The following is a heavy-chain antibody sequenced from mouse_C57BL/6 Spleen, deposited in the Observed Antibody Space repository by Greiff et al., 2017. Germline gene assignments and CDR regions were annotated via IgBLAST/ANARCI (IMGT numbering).Heavy chain of an antibody. J-gene: IGHJ4*01. V-gene: IGHV5-4*01. CDR1: GFTFSSYA. D-gene: IGHD2-4*01. CDR3: ARDDYGGGYAMDY. Sequence: EVQLVESGGGLVKPGGSLKLSCAASGFTFSSYAMSWVRQTPEKRLEWVATISDGGSYTYYPDNVKGRFTISRDNDKNNLYLQMSHLKSEDTAMYYCARDDYGGGYAMDYWGQGTSVTVSS. CDR2: ISDGGSYT.